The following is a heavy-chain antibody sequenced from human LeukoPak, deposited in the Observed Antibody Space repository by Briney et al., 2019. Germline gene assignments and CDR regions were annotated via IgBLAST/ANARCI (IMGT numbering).Heavy chain of an antibody. V-gene: IGHV3-23*01. CDR3: AKNYGGGATMLDY. Sequence: PGGSLRLSCAASGFIFSSYVMSWVRQAPGKGLEWVSGIGGSGGSTYYADSVKGRFTLSRDNSKSTVFLQMNSLRAEDTAVYYCAKNYGGGATMLDYWGQGTLVTVSS. J-gene: IGHJ4*02. CDR2: IGGSGGST. D-gene: IGHD1-26*01. CDR1: GFIFSSYV.